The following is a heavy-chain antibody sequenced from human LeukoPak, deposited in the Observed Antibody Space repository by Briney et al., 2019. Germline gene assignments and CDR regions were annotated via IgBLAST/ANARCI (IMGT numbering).Heavy chain of an antibody. Sequence: ASVKVSCKASGYTFTSYGISWVRQAPGQGLEWMGWISAYNGNTNYAQKLQGRVTMTRDTSISTAYMELSRLRSDDTAVYYCARVGSGYYYAVFDYWGQGTLVTVSS. CDR2: ISAYNGNT. D-gene: IGHD3-22*01. CDR1: GYTFTSYG. CDR3: ARVGSGYYYAVFDY. J-gene: IGHJ4*02. V-gene: IGHV1-18*01.